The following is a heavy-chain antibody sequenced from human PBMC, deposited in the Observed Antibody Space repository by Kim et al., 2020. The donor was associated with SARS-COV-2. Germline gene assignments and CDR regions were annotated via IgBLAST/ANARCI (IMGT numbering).Heavy chain of an antibody. CDR3: ATVVFYYDAGYFKN. J-gene: IGHJ1*01. CDR2: IYSGGNT. V-gene: IGHV3-66*01. Sequence: GGSLRLSCAASGYTVTYSYMGWVRQAPGKGLEWVSFIYSGGNTIYADSVKGRLIISRDHSKKTLYLQMNSLRAEDTAVYYCATVVFYYDAGYFKNWGQGTLVIVSS. D-gene: IGHD3-22*01. CDR1: GYTVTYSY.